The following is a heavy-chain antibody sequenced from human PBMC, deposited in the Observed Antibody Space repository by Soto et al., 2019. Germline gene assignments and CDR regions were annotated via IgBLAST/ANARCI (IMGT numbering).Heavy chain of an antibody. Sequence: QVQLVQSGAEVKKPGASVKVSCKASGYTFNSYGVSWVRQAPGQGLEWMGWISTYNGNTNYAQNLQGRVTMTTDTSTSTAYMELTSLTSDATAVYYCASGVQWFGERLSMDVWGQGTTVTVSS. CDR3: ASGVQWFGERLSMDV. V-gene: IGHV1-18*01. CDR2: ISTYNGNT. CDR1: GYTFNSYG. D-gene: IGHD3-10*01. J-gene: IGHJ6*02.